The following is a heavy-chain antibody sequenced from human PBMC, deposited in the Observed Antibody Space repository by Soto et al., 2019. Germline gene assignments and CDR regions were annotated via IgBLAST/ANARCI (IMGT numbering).Heavy chain of an antibody. CDR1: GDSISIGGYY. CDR2: IYYTGST. J-gene: IGHJ4*02. D-gene: IGHD3-10*01. V-gene: IGHV4-31*03. CDR3: ARCPNPMIRGVVISAFEF. Sequence: SETLSLTCTVSGDSISIGGYYWTWIRQHPTKGLEWIGYIYYTGSTFYNPSLRSRVTMSADTSKNEFYLKLRSVTAADTAVYYCARCPNPMIRGVVISAFEFWGQGSLVTVSS.